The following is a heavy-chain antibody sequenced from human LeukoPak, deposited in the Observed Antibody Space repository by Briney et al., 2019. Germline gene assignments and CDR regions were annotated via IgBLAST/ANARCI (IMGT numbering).Heavy chain of an antibody. CDR3: AKAARGNIVKTEYYFDY. V-gene: IGHV3-23*01. Sequence: GGSLRLSCAASGFTFSSYAMSWVRQAPGKGLEWVSSITISGTNTHYADSVKGRFTISRDNSKNTLYLQMNSLRAEDTAVYYCAKAARGNIVKTEYYFDYWGQGTLVTVSS. J-gene: IGHJ4*02. D-gene: IGHD3-10*01. CDR2: ITISGTNT. CDR1: GFTFSSYA.